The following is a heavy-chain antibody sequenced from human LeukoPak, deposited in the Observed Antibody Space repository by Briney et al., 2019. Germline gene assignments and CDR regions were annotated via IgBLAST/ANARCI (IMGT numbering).Heavy chain of an antibody. D-gene: IGHD3-3*01. Sequence: PGGSLRLSCAASGFTFSSYAMSWVRQAPGKGLEWVSAISGSGGSTYYADSVKGRFTISRDNSKNTLYLQMNILRAEDTAVYYCAKASWEGYLGVVPLWFDPWGQGTLVTVSS. J-gene: IGHJ5*02. CDR3: AKASWEGYLGVVPLWFDP. V-gene: IGHV3-23*01. CDR1: GFTFSSYA. CDR2: ISGSGGST.